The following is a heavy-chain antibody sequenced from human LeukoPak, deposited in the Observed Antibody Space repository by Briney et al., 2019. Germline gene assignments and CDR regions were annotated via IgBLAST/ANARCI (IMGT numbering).Heavy chain of an antibody. J-gene: IGHJ4*02. CDR3: TRHQTNNYGPGTPFDF. V-gene: IGHV4-4*08. Sequence: GSLRLSCAASGFTFSSYSMNWIRQPPGKGLEWIGSIYKTGSTNYSPSLKSRVFISVDTSNNQFSLKLNSVTAADTAVYFCTRHQTNNYGPGTPFDFWGPGTLVTVSS. CDR2: IYKTGST. CDR1: GFTFSSYS. D-gene: IGHD3-10*01.